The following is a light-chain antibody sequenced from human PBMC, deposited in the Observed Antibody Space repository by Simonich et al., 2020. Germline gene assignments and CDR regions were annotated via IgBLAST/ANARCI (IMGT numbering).Light chain of an antibody. CDR2: LNSDGSH. CDR1: SGHSSYA. J-gene: IGLJ3*02. V-gene: IGLV4-69*01. CDR3: QTWGTGINWV. Sequence: QLVLTQSPSASASLGDSVKLTCTLSSGHSSYAIAWHQQQPEKSPRYLMKLNSDGSHSKGDGCPARFSGSSSGAERSLTISSLQSEDEADYYCQTWGTGINWVFGGGTKLTVL.